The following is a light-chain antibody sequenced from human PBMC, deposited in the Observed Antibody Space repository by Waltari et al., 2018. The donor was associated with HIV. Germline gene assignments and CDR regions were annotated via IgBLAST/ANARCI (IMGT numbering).Light chain of an antibody. Sequence: EVVLTLYPVTLSLSPAERATLSCRTSQSVSSVLAWYQQKPGQAPRLLIYDASNRATGIPARFRGSGSGTDFTLTSSSLEPEGFAVYFCQQRSNWLWTFGQGTKVEIK. CDR1: QSVSSV. J-gene: IGKJ1*01. CDR2: DAS. V-gene: IGKV3-11*01. CDR3: QQRSNWLWT.